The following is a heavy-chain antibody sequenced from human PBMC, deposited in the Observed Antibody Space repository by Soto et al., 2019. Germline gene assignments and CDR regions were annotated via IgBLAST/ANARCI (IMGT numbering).Heavy chain of an antibody. V-gene: IGHV3-15*01. Sequence: GGSLRLSCAASGFTFSNAWMSWVRQAPGKGLEWVGRIKSKNDGGSTDYAAPGKGRFTISRDDSKNTLYLQMNSLKTEDTAVYYGTNDHAHSSSWYEYFQHWGQGTLVTVSS. D-gene: IGHD6-13*01. CDR2: IKSKNDGGST. CDR1: GFTFSNAW. CDR3: TNDHAHSSSWYEYFQH. J-gene: IGHJ1*01.